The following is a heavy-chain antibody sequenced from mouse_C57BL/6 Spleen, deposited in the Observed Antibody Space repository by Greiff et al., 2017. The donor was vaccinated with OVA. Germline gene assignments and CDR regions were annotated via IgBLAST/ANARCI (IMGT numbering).Heavy chain of an antibody. CDR3: ARQGTTGLRDFDY. CDR1: GFTFSSYG. Sequence: VQGVESGGDLVKPGGSLKLSCAASGFTFSSYGMSWVRQTPDKRLEWVATIRSGGSYTYYPASVKGRFTITRDNAKNTLYLQMSSLKSEDTAMYYCARQGTTGLRDFDYWGKGTTLTVSS. D-gene: IGHD1-1*01. V-gene: IGHV5-6*01. J-gene: IGHJ2*01. CDR2: IRSGGSYT.